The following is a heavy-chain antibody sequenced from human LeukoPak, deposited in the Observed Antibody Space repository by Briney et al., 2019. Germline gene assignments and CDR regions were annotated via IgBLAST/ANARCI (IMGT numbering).Heavy chain of an antibody. V-gene: IGHV1-2*02. CDR1: GYTCTGYY. Sequence: ASVKVSCNASGYTCTGYYMHWVRQAPGLGLEWMGWINPNSGGRNYAQKFQGRVTMTRDTSISTAYMELSRLRSDDTAVYYCARGNGYYYGSGSYYNSYQYNWFDPWGQGTLVTVSS. CDR2: INPNSGGR. D-gene: IGHD3-10*01. CDR3: ARGNGYYYGSGSYYNSYQYNWFDP. J-gene: IGHJ5*02.